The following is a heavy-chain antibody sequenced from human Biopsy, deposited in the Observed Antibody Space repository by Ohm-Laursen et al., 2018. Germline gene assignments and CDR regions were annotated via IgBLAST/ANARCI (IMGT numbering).Heavy chain of an antibody. J-gene: IGHJ5*02. Sequence: SQTLPLTCTVSGDSISSAAYHWSWIRQLPGKGLEWIGYISHSGSTSYNPSLRSLVTISTDTSTNQFSLKVRSVTAADTAMYYCAGATSGTSLYDPWGQGILVTVSS. D-gene: IGHD6-13*01. CDR2: ISHSGST. V-gene: IGHV4-31*01. CDR3: AGATSGTSLYDP. CDR1: GDSISSAAYH.